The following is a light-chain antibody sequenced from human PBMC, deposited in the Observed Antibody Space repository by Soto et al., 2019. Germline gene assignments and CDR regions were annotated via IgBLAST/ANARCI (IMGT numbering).Light chain of an antibody. V-gene: IGKV1-5*03. CDR3: QQYNSYSIT. J-gene: IGKJ5*01. Sequence: DIPMTQSPSTLSASVGDRVTITCRASQSISSWLAWYQQKPGKAPKLLIYKASILESGVPSRFSGSGSGTEFTLTISSLQPDDFATYYCQQYNSYSITFGQGTRLEIK. CDR2: KAS. CDR1: QSISSW.